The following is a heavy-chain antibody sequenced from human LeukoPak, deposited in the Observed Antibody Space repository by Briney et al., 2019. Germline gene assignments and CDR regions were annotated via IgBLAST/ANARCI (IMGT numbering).Heavy chain of an antibody. J-gene: IGHJ4*02. V-gene: IGHV3-11*04. D-gene: IGHD1-1*01. CDR2: ISGNGGVI. CDR1: GFTFSDNY. CDR3: ARDPRTVRI. Sequence: PGGSLRLSCAASGFTFSDNYMTWVRQAPGKGLEWLSYISGNGGVIQYADSVKGRFTISRDNAKNLLYLQMDSLRVEDTAIYYCARDPRTVRIWGQGTLVAVSS.